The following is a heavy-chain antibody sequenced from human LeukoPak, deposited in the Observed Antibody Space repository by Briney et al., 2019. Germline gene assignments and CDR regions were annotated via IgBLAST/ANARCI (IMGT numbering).Heavy chain of an antibody. Sequence: SVKVSCKASGGTFISFAISWVRQAPGQGLEWMGGIIPIFGTANYAQKFQGRVTITADESTSTAYMELSSLRSEDTAVYYCAAPGGYCSGGSCSNAFDIWGQGTMVTVSS. V-gene: IGHV1-69*13. CDR3: AAPGGYCSGGSCSNAFDI. CDR1: GGTFISFA. D-gene: IGHD2-15*01. J-gene: IGHJ3*02. CDR2: IIPIFGTA.